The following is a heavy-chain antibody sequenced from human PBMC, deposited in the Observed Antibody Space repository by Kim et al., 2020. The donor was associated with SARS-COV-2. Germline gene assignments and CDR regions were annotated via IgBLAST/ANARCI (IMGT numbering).Heavy chain of an antibody. D-gene: IGHD6-6*01. V-gene: IGHV3-23*01. Sequence: GGSLRLSCAASGFTFSSYAMSWVRQAPGKGLEWVSAISGSGGSTYYADSVKGRFTISRDNSKNTLYLQMNSLRAEDTAVYYCAKVGHGSSSGLGYDYWGQGTLVTVSS. CDR1: GFTFSSYA. CDR2: ISGSGGST. CDR3: AKVGHGSSSGLGYDY. J-gene: IGHJ4*02.